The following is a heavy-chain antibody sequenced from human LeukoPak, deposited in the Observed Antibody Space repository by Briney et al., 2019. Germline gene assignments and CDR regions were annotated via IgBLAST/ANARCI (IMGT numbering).Heavy chain of an antibody. J-gene: IGHJ3*02. CDR2: INHSGST. V-gene: IGHV4-34*01. CDR1: GGSISSYY. CDR3: ARHSSSWYGRRAFDI. D-gene: IGHD6-13*01. Sequence: SETLSLTCTVSGGSISSYYWSWIRQPPGKGLEWIGEINHSGSTNYNPSLKSRVTISVDTSKNQFSLKLSSVTAADTAVYYCARHSSSWYGRRAFDIWGQGTMDTVSS.